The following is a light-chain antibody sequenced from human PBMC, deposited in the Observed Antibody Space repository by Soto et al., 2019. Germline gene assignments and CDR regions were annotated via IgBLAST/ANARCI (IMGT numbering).Light chain of an antibody. CDR2: DVR. J-gene: IGLJ1*01. Sequence: QSVLTQPASVSGSPGQSITISCTGTSSDVGGYNRVSWFQQHPGKAPKLLLYDVRNRSSGVSSRFSGSKSGHTASLTISGLQTEDEADYYCSSYTSSRTQVFGTGTKVTVL. V-gene: IGLV2-14*03. CDR3: SSYTSSRTQV. CDR1: SSDVGGYNR.